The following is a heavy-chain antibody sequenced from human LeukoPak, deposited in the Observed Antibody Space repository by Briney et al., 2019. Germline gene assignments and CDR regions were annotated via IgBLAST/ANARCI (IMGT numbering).Heavy chain of an antibody. D-gene: IGHD4-17*01. V-gene: IGHV1-69*05. J-gene: IGHJ5*02. CDR1: GGTFSSYA. Sequence: ASVKVSCKASGGTFSSYAISWVRQAPGQGLEWMGRIIPIFGTANYAQKFQGRVTITTDESTSTAYMELSSLRSEDTAVHYCAREEVGDYGDYLWGQGTLVTVSS. CDR3: AREEVGDYGDYL. CDR2: IIPIFGTA.